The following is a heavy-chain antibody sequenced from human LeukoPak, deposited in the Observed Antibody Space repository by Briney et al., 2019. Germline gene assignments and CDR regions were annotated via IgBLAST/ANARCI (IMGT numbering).Heavy chain of an antibody. J-gene: IGHJ3*02. V-gene: IGHV3-23*01. CDR1: GFTFSSYA. D-gene: IGHD3-10*01. CDR2: IGGSGGST. Sequence: PGGSLRLSCAASGFTFSSYAMSWVRQAPGKGLEWVSAIGGSGGSTYYADSVKGRFTISRDNSKNTLYLQMNSLRAEDTAVYYCAKWFGEFDAFDIWGQGTMVTVSS. CDR3: AKWFGEFDAFDI.